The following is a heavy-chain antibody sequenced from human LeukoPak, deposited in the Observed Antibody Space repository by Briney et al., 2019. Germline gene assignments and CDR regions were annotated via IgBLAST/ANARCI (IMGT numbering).Heavy chain of an antibody. J-gene: IGHJ3*02. Sequence: GGSLRLSCAASGFTFRGFAMSWVRQAPGKGLEWVSAISGSGDTTHYADSVKGRFTISRDNSKNTLYLQMNSLRAEDAAVYYCANEYSKGDIWGQGTMVTVSS. CDR2: ISGSGDTT. V-gene: IGHV3-23*01. CDR1: GFTFRGFA. D-gene: IGHD4-11*01. CDR3: ANEYSKGDI.